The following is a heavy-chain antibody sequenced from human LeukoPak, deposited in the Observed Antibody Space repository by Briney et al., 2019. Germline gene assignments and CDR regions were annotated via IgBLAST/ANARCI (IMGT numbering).Heavy chain of an antibody. D-gene: IGHD2-2*03. J-gene: IGHJ4*02. CDR3: ASGYCSSTSCLDY. V-gene: IGHV4-59*01. CDR1: GGSISSYY. Sequence: SETLSLTCTVSGGSISSYYWSWIRQPPGKGLEWIGYIYYSGSTNYNPSLRSRVTISVDTSKNQFSLKLSSVTAADTAVYYCASGYCSSTSCLDYWGQGTLVTVSS. CDR2: IYYSGST.